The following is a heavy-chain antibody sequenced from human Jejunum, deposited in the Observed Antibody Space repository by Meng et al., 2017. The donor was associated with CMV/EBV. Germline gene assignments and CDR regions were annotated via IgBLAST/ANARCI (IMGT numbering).Heavy chain of an antibody. D-gene: IGHD2-21*02. CDR3: ARDYRRGDGSG. CDR2: ITSSSTYI. CDR1: GFTFRTYT. V-gene: IGHV3-21*01. J-gene: IGHJ4*02. Sequence: LSCQASGFTFRTYTMNWFRQAPGKGLEWVSSITSSSTYIYYADSAKGRFTISRDNAKNSLYLQMNSLRADDTAVYYCARDYRRGDGSGWGQGTLVTVSS.